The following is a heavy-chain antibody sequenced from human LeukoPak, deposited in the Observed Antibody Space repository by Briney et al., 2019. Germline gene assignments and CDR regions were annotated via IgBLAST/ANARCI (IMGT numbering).Heavy chain of an antibody. V-gene: IGHV3-48*01. CDR2: ISASSSTI. CDR3: ARSGGSYGGAFDI. J-gene: IGHJ3*02. Sequence: QTGGSLRLSCAASGFTFSIFHMNWVRQAPGKGLEWVSYISASSSTIYNADSVKGRFTISRDNARNLLYLQMNSPRAEDTAVYYCARSGGSYGGAFDIWGQGTMVTVSS. D-gene: IGHD3-16*01. CDR1: GFTFSIFH.